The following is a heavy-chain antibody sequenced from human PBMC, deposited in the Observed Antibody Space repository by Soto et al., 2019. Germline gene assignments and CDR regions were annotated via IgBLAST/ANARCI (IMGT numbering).Heavy chain of an antibody. V-gene: IGHV4-59*01. CDR3: ASVHSSGWYGWFDP. Sequence: TSETLSLTCTVSGGSISSYYWSWIRQPPGKGLEWIGYIYYSGGTNYNPSLKSRVTISVDTSKNQFSLKLSSVTAADTAVYYCASVHSSGWYGWFDPWGQGTLVTVSS. CDR2: IYYSGGT. D-gene: IGHD6-19*01. CDR1: GGSISSYY. J-gene: IGHJ5*02.